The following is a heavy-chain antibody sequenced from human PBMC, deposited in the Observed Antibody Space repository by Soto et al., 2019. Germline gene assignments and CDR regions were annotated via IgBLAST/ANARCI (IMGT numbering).Heavy chain of an antibody. Sequence: ASVKVSCKSSGYTFTNYGITWVRQAPGQGLELVGWLSAYSGDTNYAPKFQGRVTMTTDTFTSTAYMDLRSLTSDDTAVYYCARSDRDSARNAAYWGQGTPVTVSS. D-gene: IGHD2-21*02. J-gene: IGHJ4*02. CDR3: ARSDRDSARNAAY. V-gene: IGHV1-18*01. CDR1: GYTFTNYG. CDR2: LSAYSGDT.